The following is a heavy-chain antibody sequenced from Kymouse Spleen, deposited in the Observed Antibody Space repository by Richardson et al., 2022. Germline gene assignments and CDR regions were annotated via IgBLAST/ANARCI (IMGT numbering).Heavy chain of an antibody. Sequence: EVQLVESGGGLVQPGGSLKLSCAASGFTFSGSAMHWVRQASGKGLEWVGRIRSKANSYATAYAASVKGRFTISRDDSKNTAYLQMNSLKTEDTAVYYCTRHNWNYYFDYWGQGTLVTVSS. CDR3: TRHNWNYYFDY. D-gene: IGHD1-7*01. CDR1: GFTFSGSA. CDR2: IRSKANSYAT. V-gene: IGHV3-73*02. J-gene: IGHJ4*02.